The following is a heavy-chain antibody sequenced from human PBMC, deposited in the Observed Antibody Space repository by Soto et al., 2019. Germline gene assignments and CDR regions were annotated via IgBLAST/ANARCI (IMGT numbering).Heavy chain of an antibody. CDR1: GGSINSDDSF. CDR3: ARQLPVGATSWSHDC. D-gene: IGHD1-26*01. J-gene: IGHJ4*02. Sequence: SETLSLTCSVPGGSINSDDSFWGWVRQSPGKGLEWIGSLYYGGSTFYNPSLKSRVTISLDTSKNQFSLRLTSVTAADTAIYYCARQLPVGATSWSHDCWGQGTLVTVSS. V-gene: IGHV4-39*01. CDR2: LYYGGST.